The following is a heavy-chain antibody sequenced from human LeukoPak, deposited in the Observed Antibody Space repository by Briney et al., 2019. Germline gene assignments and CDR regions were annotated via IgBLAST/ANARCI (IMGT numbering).Heavy chain of an antibody. CDR2: IRYDGSNK. J-gene: IGHJ4*02. V-gene: IGHV3-30*02. D-gene: IGHD2-2*01. CDR3: AKCSGWDIVVVPAATVDY. Sequence: GGSLRLSCAAPGFTFSSYGMHWVRQAPGKGLEWVAFIRYDGSNKYYADSVKGRFTISRDNSKNTLYLQMNSLRAEDTAVYYCAKCSGWDIVVVPAATVDYWGQGTLVTVSS. CDR1: GFTFSSYG.